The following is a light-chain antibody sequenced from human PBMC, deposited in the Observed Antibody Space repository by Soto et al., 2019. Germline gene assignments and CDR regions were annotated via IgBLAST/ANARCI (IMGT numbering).Light chain of an antibody. Sequence: EIVLTQSPGTLSLSPGERATLSCRASQSVSSSYLAWYQLKPGQAPRLLIYGASSRATGIPDRFSGSGSGTDFTLIIIRLEPEDFAVYFCQQYGSSPLTFGGGTKVEIK. CDR3: QQYGSSPLT. J-gene: IGKJ4*01. CDR1: QSVSSSY. CDR2: GAS. V-gene: IGKV3-20*01.